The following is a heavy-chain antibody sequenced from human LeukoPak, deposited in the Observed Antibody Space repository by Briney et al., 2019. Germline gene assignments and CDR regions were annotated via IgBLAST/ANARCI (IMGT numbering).Heavy chain of an antibody. CDR3: ARARVVGDEYFQH. CDR2: ISSSSSTI. Sequence: PGGSLRLSCAASGFTFSDYYMSWIRQAPGKGLEWVSYISSSSSTIYYADSVKGRFTISRDNAKNSLYLQMNSLRAEDTAVYYCARARVVGDEYFQHWGQGTLVTVSS. CDR1: GFTFSDYY. D-gene: IGHD1-26*01. V-gene: IGHV3-11*04. J-gene: IGHJ1*01.